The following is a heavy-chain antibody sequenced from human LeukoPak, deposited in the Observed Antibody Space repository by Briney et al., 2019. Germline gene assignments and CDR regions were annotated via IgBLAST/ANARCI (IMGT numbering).Heavy chain of an antibody. Sequence: SGTLSLTCAVSGGSISSTNWWGWVRQPPGKGLGWIGEIYHSGTTNYTPSLKSRVTMSVDKSNNHFSLRLTSVTAADTAIYYCARMDNSGDAFDIWGQGTMVTVSS. V-gene: IGHV4-4*02. CDR3: ARMDNSGDAFDI. CDR1: GGSISSTNW. CDR2: IYHSGTT. J-gene: IGHJ3*02. D-gene: IGHD2-2*03.